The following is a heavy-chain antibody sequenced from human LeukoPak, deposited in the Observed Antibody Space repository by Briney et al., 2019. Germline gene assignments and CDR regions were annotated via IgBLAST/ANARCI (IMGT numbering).Heavy chain of an antibody. V-gene: IGHV3-43*02. CDR2: ISGDGGST. D-gene: IGHD4/OR15-4a*01. CDR3: AKDSRVLPPPRNWYFDL. J-gene: IGHJ2*01. CDR1: GFTLDDYA. Sequence: PGGSLRLSCAASGFTLDDYAMHWVRQAPGKGLEWVSLISGDGGSTYYADSVKGRFTISRDNSKNSLYLQMNSLRTEDTALYYCAKDSRVLPPPRNWYFDLWGRGTLVTVSS.